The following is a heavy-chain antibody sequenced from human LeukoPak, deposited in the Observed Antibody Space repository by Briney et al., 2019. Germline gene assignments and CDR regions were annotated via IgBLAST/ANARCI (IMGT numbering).Heavy chain of an antibody. D-gene: IGHD1-1*01. Sequence: GASVKVSCKASGYTFTSYDINWVRQATGQGLEWMGWMNPNSGNTGYAQKFQGRVTITRNTSISTAYMEFYSLRSEDTAVYYCARGYSPTLRTTGNDYWGQGTLVTVSS. CDR1: GYTFTSYD. CDR2: MNPNSGNT. CDR3: ARGYSPTLRTTGNDY. J-gene: IGHJ4*02. V-gene: IGHV1-8*03.